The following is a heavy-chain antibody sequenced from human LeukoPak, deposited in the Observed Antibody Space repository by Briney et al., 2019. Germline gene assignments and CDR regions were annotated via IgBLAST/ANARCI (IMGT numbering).Heavy chain of an antibody. V-gene: IGHV3-48*01. CDR1: GFTFSSYG. CDR2: ISSSSSTI. CDR3: ARGGAAPDGSPYYYYMDV. Sequence: PGGSLRLSCAASGFTFSSYGMSWVRQAPGKGLEWVSYISSSSSTIYYADSVKGRFTISRDNAKNSLYLQMNSLRAEDTAVYYCARGGAAPDGSPYYYYMDVWGKGTTVTVSS. D-gene: IGHD6-13*01. J-gene: IGHJ6*03.